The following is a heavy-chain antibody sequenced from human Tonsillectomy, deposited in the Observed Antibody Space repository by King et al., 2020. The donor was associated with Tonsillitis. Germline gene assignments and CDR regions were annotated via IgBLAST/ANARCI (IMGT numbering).Heavy chain of an antibody. CDR1: GFTFSSYE. Sequence: VQLVQSGGGLVQPGGSLRLSCAASGFTFSSYEMNWVRKAPGKGLEWVSYISSSGSTIYYADSVKGRCTISRDNAQNSLYLQMISLRAEDTAVYYCARDLVVPAAMTFDYWGQGTLVTVSS. CDR3: ARDLVVPAAMTFDY. D-gene: IGHD2-2*01. CDR2: ISSSGSTI. V-gene: IGHV3-48*03. J-gene: IGHJ4*02.